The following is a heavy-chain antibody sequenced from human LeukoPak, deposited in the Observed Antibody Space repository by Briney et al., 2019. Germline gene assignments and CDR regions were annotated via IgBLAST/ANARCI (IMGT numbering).Heavy chain of an antibody. CDR2: ISGGGGST. CDR1: GFTFSSYA. Sequence: QPGGSLRLSCAASGFTFSSYAMSWVRQAPGKGLERVSAISGGGGSTYYADSVKGRFTISRDNSKNTLYLQMNSLRAEDTAVYYCAKDERYRSGGSCYPVVVYWGQGTLVTVSS. J-gene: IGHJ4*02. CDR3: AKDERYRSGGSCYPVVVY. D-gene: IGHD2-15*01. V-gene: IGHV3-23*01.